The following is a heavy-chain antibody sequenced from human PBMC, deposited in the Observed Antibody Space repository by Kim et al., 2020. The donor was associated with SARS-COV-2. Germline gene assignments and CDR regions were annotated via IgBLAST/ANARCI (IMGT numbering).Heavy chain of an antibody. CDR2: MSFSGTTK. CDR3: ARVHDYGDVLRYFDL. D-gene: IGHD4-17*01. J-gene: IGHJ2*01. Sequence: GGSLRLSCAASGFSFRDYYMSWSRQAAVKGLEWVSYMSFSGTTKYDVDSVKGRFTISRDNAKNSMSLQMSSPRAEDTAVYYCARVHDYGDVLRYFDLWGRGPLVIVSS. V-gene: IGHV3-11*01. CDR1: GFSFRDYY.